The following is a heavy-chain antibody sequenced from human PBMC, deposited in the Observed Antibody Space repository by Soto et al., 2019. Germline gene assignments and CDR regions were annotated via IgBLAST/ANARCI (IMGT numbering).Heavy chain of an antibody. CDR2: IWSDGSNK. D-gene: IGHD3-9*01. CDR3: ARVFDTYYFDS. Sequence: QVQLVESGGGVVQPGRSLRLSCAASGFPFSTYGMHWVRQAPGKGLEWVALIWSDGSNKYYADSVKGRFTISRDNSKNRLYVQMNSLRAEDTAVYYCARVFDTYYFDSWGQGTLVTVSS. V-gene: IGHV3-33*01. CDR1: GFPFSTYG. J-gene: IGHJ4*02.